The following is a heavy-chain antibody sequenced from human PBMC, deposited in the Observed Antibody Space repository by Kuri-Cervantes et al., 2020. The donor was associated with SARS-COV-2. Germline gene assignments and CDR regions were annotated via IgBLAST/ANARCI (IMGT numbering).Heavy chain of an antibody. CDR1: GGSFSGFH. D-gene: IGHD6-13*01. J-gene: IGHJ4*02. Sequence: SETLSLTCAVYGGSFSGFHWSWIRQPPGKGLEWIGEINHSGGTNYNPSLKSRVTISVDTSKNQFSLKLSSVTATDTAVYYCARRALSSSGRYGPKAAESDVDYWGQGTLVTVSS. CDR3: ARRALSSSGRYGPKAAESDVDY. CDR2: INHSGGT. V-gene: IGHV4-34*01.